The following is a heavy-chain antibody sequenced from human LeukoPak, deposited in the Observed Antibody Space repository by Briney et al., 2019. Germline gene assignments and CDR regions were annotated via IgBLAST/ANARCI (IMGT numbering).Heavy chain of an antibody. CDR2: IRSKANSYAT. J-gene: IGHJ4*02. Sequence: GGSLRLSCAVSGFTFSGSAMHWVRQASGKGLEWVGRIRSKANSYATAYAASVKGRFTISRDDSKNTAYLQMNSLKTEDTAVYYCTRGYDSSGYNFDYWGQGTLVTVSS. CDR3: TRGYDSSGYNFDY. CDR1: GFTFSGSA. D-gene: IGHD3-22*01. V-gene: IGHV3-73*01.